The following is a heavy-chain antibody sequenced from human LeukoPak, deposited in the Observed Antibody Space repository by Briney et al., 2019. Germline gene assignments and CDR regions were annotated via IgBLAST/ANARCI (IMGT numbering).Heavy chain of an antibody. CDR1: GWSFSGYY. CDR2: INHSGSN. CDR3: ARVSRRYYDILTGFDY. V-gene: IGHV4-34*01. J-gene: IGHJ4*02. D-gene: IGHD3-9*01. Sequence: KSSETLSLTCAVYGWSFSGYYWSWIRQPPGKGLEWIGEINHSGSNNYNPSLKSRVTISVVTSKNQFSLKLSFVTAADTAVYYCARVSRRYYDILTGFDYWGQGTLVTVSS.